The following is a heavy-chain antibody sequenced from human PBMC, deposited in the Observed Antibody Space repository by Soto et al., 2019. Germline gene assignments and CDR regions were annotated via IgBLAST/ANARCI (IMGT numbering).Heavy chain of an antibody. J-gene: IGHJ6*02. D-gene: IGHD3-3*01. Sequence: ASVKVSCKASGYTFTRYDINWVRKATGQGLESMGLMNPNSGNTGYAQKFQGRVTMTRNTSXSGAYMELSSLRSEDTAVYYCARGRVRITIFGVVSNTRPGRARYGMDVGGQGTTVTVSS. V-gene: IGHV1-8*01. CDR2: MNPNSGNT. CDR1: GYTFTRYD. CDR3: ARGRVRITIFGVVSNTRPGRARYGMDV.